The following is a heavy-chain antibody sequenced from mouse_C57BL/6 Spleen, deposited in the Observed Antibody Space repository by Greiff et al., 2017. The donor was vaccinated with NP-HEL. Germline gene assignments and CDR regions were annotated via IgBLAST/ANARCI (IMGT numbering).Heavy chain of an antibody. CDR2: ISYDGSN. J-gene: IGHJ4*01. CDR3: ATSTVVSLYAMDY. D-gene: IGHD1-1*01. Sequence: EVQLVESGPGLVKPSQSLSLTCSVTGYSITSGYYWNWIRQFPGNQLEWMGYISYDGSNNYNPSLKNRISITRDTSKNQFFLKLNSVTTEDTATYYCATSTVVSLYAMDYWGQGTSVTVSS. CDR1: GYSITSGYY. V-gene: IGHV3-6*01.